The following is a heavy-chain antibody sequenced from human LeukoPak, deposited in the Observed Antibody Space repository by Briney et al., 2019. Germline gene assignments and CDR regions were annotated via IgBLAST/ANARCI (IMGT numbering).Heavy chain of an antibody. CDR2: IYTSGST. Sequence: SQTLSLACTVSGGSISSGSYFWSWIRQPAGKGLEWIGRIYTSGSTNYNPSLKSRVTISVDTSKNQFSLKLSSVTAADTAVYYCARDLGSSWSGYYYMDVWGKGTTVTVS. CDR3: ARDLGSSWSGYYYMDV. D-gene: IGHD3-3*01. CDR1: GGSISSGSYF. J-gene: IGHJ6*03. V-gene: IGHV4-61*02.